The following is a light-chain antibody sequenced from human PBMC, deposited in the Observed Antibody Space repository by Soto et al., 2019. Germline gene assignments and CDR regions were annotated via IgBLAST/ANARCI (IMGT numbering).Light chain of an antibody. CDR1: SSDVGGYNY. CDR3: TSYTSISTLV. V-gene: IGLV2-14*03. Sequence: QSVLTQPASVSGSPGQSITISCPGTSSDVGGYNYVSWYQHHPGKAPKLMIYDVTNRPSGVSNRFSGSKSGNTASLTISGLQTEDEADYYCTSYTSISTLVFGTGTRSPS. CDR2: DVT. J-gene: IGLJ1*01.